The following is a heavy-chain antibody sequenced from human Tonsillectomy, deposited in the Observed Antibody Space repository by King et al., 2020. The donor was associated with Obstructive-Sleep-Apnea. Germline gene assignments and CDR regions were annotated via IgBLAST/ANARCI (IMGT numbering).Heavy chain of an antibody. V-gene: IGHV4-31*03. J-gene: IGHJ5*02. CDR3: ARAPMVRGIIRWFDP. D-gene: IGHD3-10*01. CDR2: IYYTGST. CDR1: GGSISSGGYY. Sequence: VQLQESGPGLVKPSQTLSLTCTVSGGSISSGGYYWSWIRQLPGKGLEWIGYIYYTGSTYFNPSLKSRVTISVDTSKNQFSLKLSSVTAADTAVYYCARAPMVRGIIRWFDPWGQGTLVTV.